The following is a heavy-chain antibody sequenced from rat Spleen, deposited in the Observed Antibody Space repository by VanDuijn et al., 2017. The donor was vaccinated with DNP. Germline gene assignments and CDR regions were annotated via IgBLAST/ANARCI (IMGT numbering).Heavy chain of an antibody. CDR2: ITYDGGST. CDR1: GFTFSDYG. CDR3: ARSELAYFAY. Sequence: EVKLVESGGGLVQPGRSMKLSCAASGFTFSDYGMAWVLQAPTKSLEWVASITYDGGSTYYPDSVKGRFTISRDNAKNTLYLQMDSLRSEDTATYYCARSELAYFAYWGQGTLVTVSS. D-gene: IGHD5-1*01. J-gene: IGHJ3*01. V-gene: IGHV5S13*01.